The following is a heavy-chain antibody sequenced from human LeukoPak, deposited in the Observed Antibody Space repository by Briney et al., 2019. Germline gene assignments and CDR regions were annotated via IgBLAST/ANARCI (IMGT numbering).Heavy chain of an antibody. D-gene: IGHD6-13*01. Sequence: PGGSLRLSCAASGFTFSDDYMSWIRQAPGKGLEWGAVISYDGSNKYYEDSVKGRFTISRDNSKNTLYLQMNSLRGEDTAVYYCAKDRGGSSWPIDYWGQGTMVTVSS. CDR3: AKDRGGSSWPIDY. CDR2: ISYDGSNK. CDR1: GFTFSDDY. J-gene: IGHJ4*02. V-gene: IGHV3-30*18.